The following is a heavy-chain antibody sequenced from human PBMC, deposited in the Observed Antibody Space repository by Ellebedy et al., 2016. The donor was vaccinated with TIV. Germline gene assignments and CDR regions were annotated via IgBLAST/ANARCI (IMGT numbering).Heavy chain of an antibody. Sequence: GESLKISXAASGFTFSSYWMHWVRQVPGKGLVWVSRPDSDESGTSYADSVKGRFTISRDNAKNTLYLQMNSLRAEDTAVYFCARGGNYDRNPFDYWGQGTLVTVSS. J-gene: IGHJ4*02. CDR1: GFTFSSYW. V-gene: IGHV3-74*01. CDR3: ARGGNYDRNPFDY. CDR2: PDSDESGT. D-gene: IGHD1-14*01.